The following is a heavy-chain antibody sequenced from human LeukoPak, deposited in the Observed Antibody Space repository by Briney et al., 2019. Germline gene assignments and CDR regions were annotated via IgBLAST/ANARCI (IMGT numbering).Heavy chain of an antibody. CDR3: ARGGYSGYDY. V-gene: IGHV1-58*01. D-gene: IGHD5-12*01. Sequence: ASVKVSCKTSGFTFSNSAVQWVRQARGQRLEWIGWIVVGSSNTDYTQKFQDRVTITRDMSTGTAYMELSSLTSEDTAVYYCARGGYSGYDYWGQGTLVTVSS. CDR1: GFTFSNSA. CDR2: IVVGSSNT. J-gene: IGHJ4*02.